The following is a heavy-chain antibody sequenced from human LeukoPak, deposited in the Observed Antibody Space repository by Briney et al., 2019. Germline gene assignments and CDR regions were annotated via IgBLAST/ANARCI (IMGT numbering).Heavy chain of an antibody. CDR1: GWSFSGYY. CDR3: ARSPSKLLHLGSGPLCYFDV. V-gene: IGHV4-34*01. CDR2: INHSGSN. J-gene: IGHJ2*01. D-gene: IGHD1-26*01. Sequence: SSETLSLTCAVYGWSFSGYYWSWIRQPPVEGLEWIGEINHSGSNNSNQSLKSRVTISVDTSKNQFSLKLSSVTAADTAVYYCARSPSKLLHLGSGPLCYFDVWGRGTLVTVSS.